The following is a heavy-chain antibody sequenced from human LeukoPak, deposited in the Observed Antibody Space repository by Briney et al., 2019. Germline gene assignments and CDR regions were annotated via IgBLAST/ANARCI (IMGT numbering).Heavy chain of an antibody. D-gene: IGHD6-25*01. V-gene: IGHV3-43*01. Sequence: GGSLRLSCEPSGLTFDVYTMHWVRQPPGGSPGWASLIGWRGDNPYYADSVKGRFTVSRDNKKNFLYLQMNSLTIEDTALYYCAKDQTTGFSGSYDSWGQGTLVTVSS. CDR3: AKDQTTGFSGSYDS. CDR2: IGWRGDNP. J-gene: IGHJ4*02. CDR1: GLTFDVYT.